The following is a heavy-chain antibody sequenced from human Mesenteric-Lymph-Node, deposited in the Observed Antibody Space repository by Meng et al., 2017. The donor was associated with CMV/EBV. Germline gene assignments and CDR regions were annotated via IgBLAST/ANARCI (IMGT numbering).Heavy chain of an antibody. D-gene: IGHD2-2*01. CDR1: GDTFTAYY. CDR3: ARGGVSSTSQGMDV. J-gene: IGHJ6*02. CDR2: INPNSGGT. V-gene: IGHV1-2*02. Sequence: ASVKVSCKASGDTFTAYYTHWVRQAPGQGLEWMGWINPNSGGTKYAQNFQGRVTMTRDTSISTAYMELSRLRSDDTAVYYCARGGVSSTSQGMDVWGQGTTVTVSS.